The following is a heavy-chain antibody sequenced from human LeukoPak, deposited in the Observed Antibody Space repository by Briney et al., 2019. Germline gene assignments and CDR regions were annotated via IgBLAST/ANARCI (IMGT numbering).Heavy chain of an antibody. CDR3: ASRPRGVHNWFDP. V-gene: IGHV1-69*13. CDR1: GSTFSNYA. J-gene: IGHJ5*02. Sequence: ASVTVSCKAAGSTFSNYAIPWVRQAPGQGLEWMGRIIPIFGTTNYTQKFQGRVTITADESTNTVYMELSNLRSEDTAVYYCASRPRGVHNWFDPPGRGTLVTVSS. D-gene: IGHD3-10*01. CDR2: IIPIFGTT.